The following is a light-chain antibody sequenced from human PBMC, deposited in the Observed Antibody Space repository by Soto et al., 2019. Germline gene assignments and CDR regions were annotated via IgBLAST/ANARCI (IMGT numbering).Light chain of an antibody. CDR3: AAWDASLNAVV. V-gene: IGLV1-44*01. Sequence: QSVVTQPPSASGTPGQRVTISCSGRSSNIGSYTVNWYQQLPGTAPKLLISDNDERPSGVPDRFSGSKSGTSASLAISGLQSEDEAHYYCAAWDASLNAVVFGGGTKLTVL. CDR1: SSNIGSYT. J-gene: IGLJ2*01. CDR2: DND.